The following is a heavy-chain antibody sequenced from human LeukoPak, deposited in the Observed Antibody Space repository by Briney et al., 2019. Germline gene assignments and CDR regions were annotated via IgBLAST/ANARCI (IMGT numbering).Heavy chain of an antibody. V-gene: IGHV4-61*02. D-gene: IGHD3-10*01. CDR2: ISSSGST. J-gene: IGHJ6*03. CDR3: ARDPGLMVRGSRRGYDGNYYYMDV. CDR1: GDSISSGDYY. Sequence: PSETLSLTCTVSGDSISSGDYYWSWIRQPAGKGLEWIGRISSSGSTNYNPSLKSRVTISVDTSKNQFSLKLGSVTAADTAVYYCARDPGLMVRGSRRGYDGNYYYMDVWGKGTTVTISS.